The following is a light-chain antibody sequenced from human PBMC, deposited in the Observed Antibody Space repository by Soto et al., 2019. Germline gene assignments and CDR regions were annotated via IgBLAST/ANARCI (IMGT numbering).Light chain of an antibody. CDR1: QGVASRY. CDR2: DAS. CDR3: QQYGSSPIA. Sequence: EIVLTQSPGTLSLSPGERATLSCRASQGVASRYLAWYQQKPGQAPRLLIYDASTRATGIPDRFSGSGLGTDFTLTISRLEPEDFAVYYCQQYGSSPIAFGQGTRLEI. V-gene: IGKV3-20*01. J-gene: IGKJ5*01.